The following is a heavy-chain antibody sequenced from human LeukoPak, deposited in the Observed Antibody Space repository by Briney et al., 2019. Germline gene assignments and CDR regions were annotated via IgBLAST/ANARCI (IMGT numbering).Heavy chain of an antibody. Sequence: SDTLSLPHTVSGGPLSSGSYYWRWIRQPGGKGLEWIVYIYYTGSTNYNPSFKSRVTISVDTSKNQFSLKMNSVTAADTALYYCARTDGNSFYPYYYMDVWGKGTTVTVSS. CDR1: GGPLSSGSYY. J-gene: IGHJ6*03. D-gene: IGHD3-16*02. V-gene: IGHV4-61*10. CDR3: ARTDGNSFYPYYYMDV. CDR2: IYYTGST.